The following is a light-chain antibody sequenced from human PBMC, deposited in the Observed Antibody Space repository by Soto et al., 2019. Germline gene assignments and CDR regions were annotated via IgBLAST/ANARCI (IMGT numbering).Light chain of an antibody. CDR3: QQYHIYSGT. J-gene: IGKJ1*01. CDR1: QTIDSW. V-gene: IGKV1-5*03. Sequence: DLQMTQSPSPLSASVRDIVTITFRASQTIDSWLAWYQQRPWKPPKLLRYKASTLASGVPSRFGGSGSGTEFTLTINSLQTIDFTTYDYQQYHIYSGTFGQGTKVESK. CDR2: KAS.